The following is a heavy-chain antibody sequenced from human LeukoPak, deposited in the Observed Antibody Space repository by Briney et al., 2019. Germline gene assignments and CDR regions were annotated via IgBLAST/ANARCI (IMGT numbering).Heavy chain of an antibody. D-gene: IGHD3-10*01. CDR1: GYTFTSYY. CDR3: ARGLYGSGSSGSWFDP. J-gene: IGHJ5*02. V-gene: IGHV1-46*01. Sequence: LGASVKVSCKASGYTFTSYYMHWVRQAPGQGLEWMGIINPSGGSTSYAQKFQGRVTMTRDMSTSTVYMELSSLRSEDTAVYYCARGLYGSGSSGSWFDPWGQGTLVTVSS. CDR2: INPSGGST.